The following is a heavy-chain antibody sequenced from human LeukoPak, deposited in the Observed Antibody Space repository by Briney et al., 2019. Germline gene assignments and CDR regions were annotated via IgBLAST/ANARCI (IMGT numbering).Heavy chain of an antibody. CDR1: GYSFTTFD. CDR3: ARGRGIQLWDG. CDR2: MSPSGDNT. D-gene: IGHD5-18*01. Sequence: ASVKVSCKASGYSFTTFDINWVRQATGQGLEWMGWMSPSGDNTGYAQKFQGRVTMTENTSISTAYMELSSLRSEDTAVYYCARGRGIQLWDGWGQGTLVTVSS. J-gene: IGHJ4*02. V-gene: IGHV1-8*01.